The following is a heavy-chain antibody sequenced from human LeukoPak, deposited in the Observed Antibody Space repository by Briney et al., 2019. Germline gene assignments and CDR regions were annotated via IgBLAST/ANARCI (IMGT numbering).Heavy chain of an antibody. D-gene: IGHD5-24*01. Sequence: GGSLRLSCAASGFTFSTYAMSCVRQAPGKGLEWVSAISFSGGNTYYADSVKGRFTISRDNSKNTLYLQMNSLRAEDTAVYYCAKDTGMAAGLDAFDIWGQGTMVTVSS. V-gene: IGHV3-23*01. CDR3: AKDTGMAAGLDAFDI. J-gene: IGHJ3*02. CDR1: GFTFSTYA. CDR2: ISFSGGNT.